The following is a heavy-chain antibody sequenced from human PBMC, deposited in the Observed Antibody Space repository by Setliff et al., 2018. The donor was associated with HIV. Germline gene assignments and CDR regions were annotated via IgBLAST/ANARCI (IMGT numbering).Heavy chain of an antibody. D-gene: IGHD5-18*01. CDR3: ARASRGRGNVDTDLYYYYGMDV. Sequence: ASVKVSCKASGYTFTSYHLHWLRQAPGQGLEWMGWISGYNDNTNYAQELQGRVTMTTDESTSTAYMELSSLRSEDTAVYYCARASRGRGNVDTDLYYYYGMDVWGQGTTVTVSS. J-gene: IGHJ6*02. CDR1: GYTFTSYH. V-gene: IGHV1-18*04. CDR2: ISGYNDNT.